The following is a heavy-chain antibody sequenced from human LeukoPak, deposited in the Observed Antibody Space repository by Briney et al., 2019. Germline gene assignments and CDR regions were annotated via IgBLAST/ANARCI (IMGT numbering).Heavy chain of an antibody. Sequence: GGSLRLSCAASGFIFSTYAMHWVRQAPGKGLEWVASISYSGTYIYYADSVKGRFTVSRDNANKSLYLQMNSLGAEDTAVYYCARDRDTVGRYYKTPWFDPRGQGTLVTVSS. J-gene: IGHJ5*02. D-gene: IGHD3-22*01. V-gene: IGHV3-21*01. CDR3: ARDRDTVGRYYKTPWFDP. CDR2: ISYSGTYI. CDR1: GFIFSTYA.